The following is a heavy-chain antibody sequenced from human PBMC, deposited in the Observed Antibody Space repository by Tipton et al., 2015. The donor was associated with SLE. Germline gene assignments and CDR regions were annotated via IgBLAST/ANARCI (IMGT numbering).Heavy chain of an antibody. CDR3: ARRCAKGLGY. D-gene: IGHD4/OR15-4a*01. Sequence: LRLSCAFYGGSFSVYYWTWIRQPPGRGLEWIGEINHSGSTNHNPSLKSRVTISVDTSKNQFSLKLRSVTAAGAAVYYCARRCAKGLGYWGQGTLVTVSS. V-gene: IGHV4-34*01. CDR1: GGSFSVYY. J-gene: IGHJ4*02. CDR2: INHSGST.